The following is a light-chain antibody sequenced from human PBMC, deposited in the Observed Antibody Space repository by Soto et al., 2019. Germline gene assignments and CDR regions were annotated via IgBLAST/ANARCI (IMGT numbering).Light chain of an antibody. V-gene: IGLV2-14*01. J-gene: IGLJ1*01. CDR2: EVS. Sequence: QSALTQPASVSGTPGQSITISCTGSNSDIGIYDFVSWYQHHPGKAPKLIVSEVSHRPSGVSNRFSGSKSGNTASLTISGLQSEDEADYYCVSYTSDDVRYVFGPGTKLTV. CDR1: NSDIGIYDF. CDR3: VSYTSDDVRYV.